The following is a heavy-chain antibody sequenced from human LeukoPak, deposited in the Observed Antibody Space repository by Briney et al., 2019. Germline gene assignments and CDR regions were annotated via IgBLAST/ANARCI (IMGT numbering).Heavy chain of an antibody. V-gene: IGHV4-34*01. CDR3: ARDTSNWGCSSGCPVEY. CDR1: GGSFSGYY. D-gene: IGHD6-19*01. CDR2: INHSGST. Sequence: SETLSLTCAVYGGSFSGYYWSWIRQAPGKGLEWIGEINHSGSTNYNPSLKSRVTISVDTSKNQFSLKLSSVTAADTAVYYCARDTSNWGCSSGCPVEYWGQGTLVTVSS. J-gene: IGHJ4*02.